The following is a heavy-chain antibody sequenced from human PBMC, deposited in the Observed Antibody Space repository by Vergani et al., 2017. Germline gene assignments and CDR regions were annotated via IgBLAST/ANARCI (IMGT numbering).Heavy chain of an antibody. CDR1: GFTFSSYA. D-gene: IGHD3-3*01. V-gene: IGHV3-23*01. J-gene: IGHJ4*02. CDR3: TNTPTRSPAVEWLPPDFDY. CDR2: ISGSGGST. Sequence: EVQLLESGGGLVQPGGSLRLSCAASGFTFSSYAMSWVRQAPGKGLEWVSAISGSGGSTYYADSVKGRFTISRDNSKNTLYLQMNSLRAEDTAVYYCTNTPTRSPAVEWLPPDFDYWGQGTLVTVSS.